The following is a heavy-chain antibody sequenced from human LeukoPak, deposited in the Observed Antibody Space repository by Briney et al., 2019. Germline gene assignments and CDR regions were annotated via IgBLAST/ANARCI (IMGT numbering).Heavy chain of an antibody. V-gene: IGHV4-34*01. CDR1: GGSFSGYY. D-gene: IGHD3-10*01. J-gene: IGHJ4*02. CDR3: ARGYYGSGSYYSFDY. Sequence: PSETLSLTCAVYGGSFSGYYWSWIRQPPGKGLEWIGEINHSGSTNYNPSLKSRVTISVDTSKNQFSLNLSSVTAADTAVYYCARGYYGSGSYYSFDYWGQGTLVTVSS. CDR2: INHSGST.